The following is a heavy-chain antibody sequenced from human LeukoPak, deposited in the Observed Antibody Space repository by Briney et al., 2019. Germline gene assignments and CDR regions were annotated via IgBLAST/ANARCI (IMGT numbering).Heavy chain of an antibody. J-gene: IGHJ6*02. CDR3: ARYYYDSSSYYYYGMDV. V-gene: IGHV3-48*03. Sequence: PGGSLRLSCAASGFTFSSYEMNWVRQAPGKGLEWASYISSSGSTIYYADSVKGRFTISRDNAKNSLYLQMNSLRAEDTAVYYCARYYYDSSSYYYYGMDVWGQGTTVTVSS. CDR2: ISSSGSTI. D-gene: IGHD3-22*01. CDR1: GFTFSSYE.